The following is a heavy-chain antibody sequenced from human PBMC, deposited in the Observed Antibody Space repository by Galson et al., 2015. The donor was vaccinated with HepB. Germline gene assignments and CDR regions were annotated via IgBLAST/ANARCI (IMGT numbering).Heavy chain of an antibody. CDR1: GFTFSSYG. CDR3: AKMVYDSSGYYPP. J-gene: IGHJ5*02. V-gene: IGHV3-30*18. Sequence: SLRLSCAASGFTFSSYGMHWVRQAPGKGLEWVSVISYDGSNKYYADSVKGRFTISRDNSKNTLYLQMNSLRAEDTAVYYCAKMVYDSSGYYPPWGQATLITVSS. CDR2: ISYDGSNK. D-gene: IGHD3-22*01.